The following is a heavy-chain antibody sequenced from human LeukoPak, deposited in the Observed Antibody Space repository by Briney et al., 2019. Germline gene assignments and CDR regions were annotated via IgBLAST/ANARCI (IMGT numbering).Heavy chain of an antibody. CDR3: AKGMHSGWYEDAFDI. J-gene: IGHJ3*02. CDR1: GFTFSSYA. D-gene: IGHD6-19*01. Sequence: GGSLRLSCAASGFTFSSYAMSWVRQAPGKGLEWVSAISGSGGSTYYADSVKGRFTISRDNSKNTLYLRMNSLRAEDTAVYYCAKGMHSGWYEDAFDIWGQGTMVTVSS. CDR2: ISGSGGST. V-gene: IGHV3-23*01.